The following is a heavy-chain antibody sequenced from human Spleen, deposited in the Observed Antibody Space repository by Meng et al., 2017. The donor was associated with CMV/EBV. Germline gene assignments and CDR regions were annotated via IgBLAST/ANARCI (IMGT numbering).Heavy chain of an antibody. CDR3: ATSNVDRAVVFDH. CDR2: IYYSGST. CDR1: GGSISTYF. J-gene: IGHJ4*02. Sequence: SETLSLTCSVSGGSISTYFWGWIRQPPGRGLEWIGYIYYSGSTTYNPSLKSRVTTSLDTSKNQFSLKLTSVTAADTAVYYCATSNVDRAVVFDHWGQGTRVTVSS. D-gene: IGHD5-18*01. V-gene: IGHV4-59*01.